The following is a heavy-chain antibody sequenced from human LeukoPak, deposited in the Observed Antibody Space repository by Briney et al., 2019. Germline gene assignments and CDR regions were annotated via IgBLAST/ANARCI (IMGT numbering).Heavy chain of an antibody. V-gene: IGHV3-30*18. CDR2: ISYDGSNK. CDR3: AKEITYYYGSGSPEA. CDR1: GFTFSSYG. J-gene: IGHJ3*01. Sequence: PGGSLRLSCAASGFTFSSYGMHWVRQAPGKGLEWVAVISYDGSNKYYADSVKGRFTISRDNSKNTLYLQMNSLRAEDTAVYYCAKEITYYYGSGSPEAWGQGTMVTVSS. D-gene: IGHD3-10*01.